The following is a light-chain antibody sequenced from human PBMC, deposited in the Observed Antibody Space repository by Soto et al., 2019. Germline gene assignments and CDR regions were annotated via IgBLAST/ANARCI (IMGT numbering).Light chain of an antibody. CDR2: GAS. CDR1: QSISSS. V-gene: IGKV1-39*01. J-gene: IGKJ1*01. Sequence: DIQMTQSPSSLSAAVGDKVTITCRASQSISSSLNWYQQKSGKAPNLLIYGASTLPSGVPSRFSGSGSGTDFTLTITSLQPEDFATYYCQQSHSTPRTFGQGTKVDIK. CDR3: QQSHSTPRT.